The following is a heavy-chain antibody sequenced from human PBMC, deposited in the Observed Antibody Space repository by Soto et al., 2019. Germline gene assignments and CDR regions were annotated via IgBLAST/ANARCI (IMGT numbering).Heavy chain of an antibody. Sequence: SETLSLTCTVSGGSVSSGAYYWTWIRQRPGKGLEWIGYIYYSGSTYYSPSLKSRLSISLDTSKNRFSLRLSSVTAADTAMYYCARARLRAVYAFDIWGQGTMVTV. CDR2: IYYSGST. J-gene: IGHJ3*02. CDR3: ARARLRAVYAFDI. V-gene: IGHV4-31*03. CDR1: GGSVSSGAYY. D-gene: IGHD5-12*01.